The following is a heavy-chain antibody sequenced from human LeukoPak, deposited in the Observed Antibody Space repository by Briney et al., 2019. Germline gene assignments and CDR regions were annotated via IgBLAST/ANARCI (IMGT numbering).Heavy chain of an antibody. V-gene: IGHV1-18*04. Sequence: ASVKVSCKASGDTFTGYYIHWVRQAPGQGLEWMGWISAYNGNTNYAQKLQGRVTMTTDTSTSTAYMELRSLRSDDTAVYYCARDPRTYYYDSSGYSFDYWGQGTLVTVSS. CDR3: ARDPRTYYYDSSGYSFDY. CDR2: ISAYNGNT. D-gene: IGHD3-22*01. J-gene: IGHJ4*02. CDR1: GDTFTGYY.